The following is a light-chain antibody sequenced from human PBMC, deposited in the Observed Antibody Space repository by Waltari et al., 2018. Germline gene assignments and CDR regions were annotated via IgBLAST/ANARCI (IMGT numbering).Light chain of an antibody. CDR1: STCLASYNL. V-gene: IGLV2-23*01. CDR2: EAT. Sequence: QSALSQPASVSGSPGQSLPITCTGASTCLASYNLFAWYQHHPNRAPKLIIYEATKRPSGISHRFSGAKSGATASLRISGLQADDEADYYCCSYTGSSTSYGCGGGTKVTVL. CDR3: CSYTGSSTSYG. J-gene: IGLJ1*01.